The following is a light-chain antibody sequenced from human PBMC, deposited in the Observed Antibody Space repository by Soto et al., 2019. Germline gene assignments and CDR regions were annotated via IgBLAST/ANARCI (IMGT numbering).Light chain of an antibody. CDR2: DAS. CDR3: QQRSNWHPIT. V-gene: IGKV3-11*01. J-gene: IGKJ5*01. CDR1: QSVSSY. Sequence: EIVLTQSPATLSLSPGERATLSCRASQSVSSYLAWYQQKPGQATRLIIYDASNRANGIPARFSGSGAGTDFTLTLSSLEPEDFAFYYCQQRSNWHPITFGQGTRLEIK.